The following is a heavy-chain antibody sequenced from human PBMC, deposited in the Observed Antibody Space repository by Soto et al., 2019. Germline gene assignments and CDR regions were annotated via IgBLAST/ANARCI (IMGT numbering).Heavy chain of an antibody. CDR3: ARGANWNYGFTF. J-gene: IGHJ4*02. D-gene: IGHD1-7*01. V-gene: IGHV4-30-4*01. Sequence: QVQLQESGPGLVKPSQTLSLTCTVSGGSISSDDYYWSWIRQPPGKGLEWIGYISYSGTTYYNPSLKRRVSMSVDTSKHQFSLRFNSVTATDTVVYYCARGANWNYGFTFWGQGTLVTVSS. CDR1: GGSISSDDYY. CDR2: ISYSGTT.